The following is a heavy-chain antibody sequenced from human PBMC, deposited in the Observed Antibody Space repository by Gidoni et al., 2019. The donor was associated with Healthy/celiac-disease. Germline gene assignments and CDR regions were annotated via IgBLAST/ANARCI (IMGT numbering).Heavy chain of an antibody. CDR3: TTDLPSGSDRAFDI. J-gene: IGHJ3*02. V-gene: IGHV3-15*01. CDR2: IKSKTDGGTT. Sequence: EVQLVESGGGLVKPGGSLRLSCAASGFTFSNAWMGWVRQAPGKGLEWIGRIKSKTDGGTTDYAAPVKGRFTISRDDSKNTLYLQMNSLKTEDTAVYYCTTDLPSGSDRAFDIWGQGTMVTVSS. CDR1: GFTFSNAW. D-gene: IGHD1-26*01.